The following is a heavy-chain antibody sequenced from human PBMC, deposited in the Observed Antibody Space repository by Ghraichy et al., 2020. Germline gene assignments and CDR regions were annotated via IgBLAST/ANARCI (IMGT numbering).Heavy chain of an antibody. CDR3: ASEPGYSYGYDY. CDR1: GGSISSGDYY. J-gene: IGHJ4*02. V-gene: IGHV4-30-4*01. D-gene: IGHD5-18*01. CDR2: IYYSGST. Sequence: SETLSLTCTVSGGSISSGDYYWSWIRQPPGKGLEWIGYIYYSGSTYYNPSLKSRVTISVDTSKNQFSLKLSSVTAADTAVYYCASEPGYSYGYDYWGQGTLVTVSS.